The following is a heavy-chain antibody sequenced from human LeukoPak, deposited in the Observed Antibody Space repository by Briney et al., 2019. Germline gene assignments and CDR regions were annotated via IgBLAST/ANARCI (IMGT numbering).Heavy chain of an antibody. CDR1: GGSISSYY. CDR2: IYHSGST. Sequence: SETLSLTCTVSGGSISSYYWSWIRQPPGKGLEWIGYIYHSGSTNYNPSLKSRVTISVDTSKNQFSLKLSSVTAADTAVYYCARSAFLYGDYGMDVWGQGTTVTVSS. D-gene: IGHD4-17*01. V-gene: IGHV4-59*01. J-gene: IGHJ6*02. CDR3: ARSAFLYGDYGMDV.